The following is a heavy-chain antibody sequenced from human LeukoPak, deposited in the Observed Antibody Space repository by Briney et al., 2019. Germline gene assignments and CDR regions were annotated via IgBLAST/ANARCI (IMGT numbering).Heavy chain of an antibody. D-gene: IGHD6-13*01. V-gene: IGHV3-53*01. CDR1: GFTVSSNY. J-gene: IGHJ1*01. Sequence: PGGSLRLSCAASGFTVSSNYMSWVRQAPGKGLEWVSVIYSGGSTYYADSVKGRFTISRDNSKNTLYLQMNSLRAEDTAVYYCARGGAWWQQLREYFQHWGQGTLVTVSS. CDR2: IYSGGST. CDR3: ARGGAWWQQLREYFQH.